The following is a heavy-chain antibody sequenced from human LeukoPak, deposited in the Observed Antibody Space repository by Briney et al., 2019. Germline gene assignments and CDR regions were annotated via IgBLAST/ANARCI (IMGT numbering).Heavy chain of an antibody. CDR2: IWYDGSKK. CDR1: GFTFTSYG. J-gene: IGHJ6*02. V-gene: IGHV3-33*01. CDR3: ARDPSPSRNYGMDV. Sequence: GGSLRLSCAASGFTFTSYGMHWVRRAPGKGLEWVSVIWYDGSKKYYADSVKGRFTISTDNSKNTLYLQMNSLRAEDTAVYYCARDPSPSRNYGMDVWGQGTTVTVSS. D-gene: IGHD6-6*01.